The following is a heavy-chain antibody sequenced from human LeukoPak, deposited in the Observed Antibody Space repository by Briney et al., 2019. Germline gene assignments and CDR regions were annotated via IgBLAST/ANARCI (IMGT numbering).Heavy chain of an antibody. Sequence: SETLSLTCSVSGGSIRSYYWNWIRQPPGKGLEWIGYIYYSGSTNYNPSLKSRVSISVDTSKNQFSLKLRSVTAADTAVYYCATSSGWYERKTWGGWFDPWGQGTLVTVSS. CDR3: ATSSGWYERKTWGGWFDP. CDR1: GGSIRSYY. J-gene: IGHJ5*02. V-gene: IGHV4-59*01. CDR2: IYYSGST. D-gene: IGHD6-19*01.